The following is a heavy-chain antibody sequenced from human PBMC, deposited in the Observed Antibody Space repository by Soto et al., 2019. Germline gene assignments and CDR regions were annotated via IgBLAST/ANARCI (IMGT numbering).Heavy chain of an antibody. D-gene: IGHD3-9*01. CDR3: ARDILTGYYARRPEIHFDY. Sequence: GGSLRLSCAASGFTFSTYEMNWVRQAPGKGLEWISYISSSGSSIYYADSVKGRFTISRDNAWNSLHLQMNSLRVEDTAVYYCARDILTGYYARRPEIHFDYWGRGALVTVSS. CDR1: GFTFSTYE. J-gene: IGHJ4*02. V-gene: IGHV3-48*03. CDR2: ISSSGSSI.